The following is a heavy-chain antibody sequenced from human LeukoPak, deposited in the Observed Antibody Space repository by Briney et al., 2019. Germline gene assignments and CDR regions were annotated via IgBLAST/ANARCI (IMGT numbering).Heavy chain of an antibody. D-gene: IGHD6-6*01. CDR2: ISSSSSYI. CDR3: ARVGSGSSSYGYYYMDV. Sequence: GGSLGLSCAASGFTFSSYSMNWVRQAPGKGLEWVSSISSSSSYIYYADSVKGRFTISRDNAKNSLYLKMNSLRAEDTAVYYCARVGSGSSSYGYYYMDVWGKGTTVTVSS. J-gene: IGHJ6*03. V-gene: IGHV3-21*01. CDR1: GFTFSSYS.